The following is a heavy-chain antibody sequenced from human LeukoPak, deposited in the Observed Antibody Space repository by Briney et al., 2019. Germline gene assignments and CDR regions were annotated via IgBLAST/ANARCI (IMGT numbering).Heavy chain of an antibody. J-gene: IGHJ4*02. V-gene: IGHV1-8*01. CDR1: GYTFTSYD. CDR2: MNPNSGNT. Sequence: ASVKVSCKASGYTFTSYDINWVRQATGQGLEWMGWMNPNSGNTGYAQKFQGRVTMTRNTSISTAYMELSSLRSEDTAVYYCARSPRYSSSWYESGELDYWGQGTLVTVSS. D-gene: IGHD6-13*01. CDR3: ARSPRYSSSWYESGELDY.